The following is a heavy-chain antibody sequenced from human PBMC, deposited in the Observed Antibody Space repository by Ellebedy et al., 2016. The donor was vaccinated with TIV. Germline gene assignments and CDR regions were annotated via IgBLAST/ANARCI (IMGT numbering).Heavy chain of an antibody. Sequence: GESLKIPCAAAGFTFSSYAMHWIRQAPGQWLEWVAVISYDGSNKYYADSVKGRFTISRDNSKNTLYLQMNSLRPEDTSIYYCATLYGDYNPDFDCWGQGTLVTVSS. V-gene: IGHV3-30*04. CDR2: ISYDGSNK. D-gene: IGHD4-17*01. J-gene: IGHJ4*02. CDR1: GFTFSSYA. CDR3: ATLYGDYNPDFDC.